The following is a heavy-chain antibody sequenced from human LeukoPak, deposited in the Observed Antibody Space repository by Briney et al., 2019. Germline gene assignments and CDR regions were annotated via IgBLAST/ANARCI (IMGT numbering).Heavy chain of an antibody. CDR1: GFTFSGYA. CDR2: ISSSGSNT. J-gene: IGHJ4*02. D-gene: IGHD2-2*01. CDR3: ATLVVVPHYFDY. Sequence: GGSLRLSCAASGFTFSGYAMSWVRQAPGKGLEWVSAISSSGSNTYYADSVKGRFTISRDNSKKTLYLQMNSLRAEDTAVYYCATLVVVPHYFDYWGQGTLVTVSS. V-gene: IGHV3-23*01.